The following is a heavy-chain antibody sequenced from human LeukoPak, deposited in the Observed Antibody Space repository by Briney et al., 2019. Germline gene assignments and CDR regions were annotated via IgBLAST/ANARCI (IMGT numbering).Heavy chain of an antibody. CDR2: INHSGST. Sequence: KPSETLSLTCAVYGGSFSGYYWSWIRQPPGKGLEWIGEINHSGSTNYNPSLKSRVTISVDTSKNQFSLKLSSVTAADTTVYYYARGPGPDIVVVLAAIFDYWGQGTLVTVSS. D-gene: IGHD2-2*02. V-gene: IGHV4-34*01. CDR1: GGSFSGYY. J-gene: IGHJ4*01. CDR3: ARGPGPDIVVVLAAIFDY.